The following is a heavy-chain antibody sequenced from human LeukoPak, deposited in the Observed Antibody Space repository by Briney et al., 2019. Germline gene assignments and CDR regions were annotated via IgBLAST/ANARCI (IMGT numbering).Heavy chain of an antibody. J-gene: IGHJ4*02. Sequence: GGSLRLSCAASGFTFSSYAMSWVRQAPGRGLEWVSAISGSGGSTYYADSVKGRFTISRDNSKNTLYLQMNSLRAEDTAVYYCAKDDAWLQYNDWGQGTLVTVSS. CDR1: GFTFSSYA. CDR2: ISGSGGST. V-gene: IGHV3-23*01. D-gene: IGHD5-24*01. CDR3: AKDDAWLQYND.